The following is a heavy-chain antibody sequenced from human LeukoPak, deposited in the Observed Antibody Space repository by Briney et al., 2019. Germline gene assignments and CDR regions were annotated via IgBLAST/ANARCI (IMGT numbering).Heavy chain of an antibody. CDR1: GGSFSGYY. CDR3: ARDSIVGATGDYYYGMDV. D-gene: IGHD1-26*01. V-gene: IGHV4-34*01. CDR2: INHSGST. J-gene: IGHJ6*02. Sequence: SETLSLTCAVHGGSFSGYYWSWIRQPPGKGLEWIGEINHSGSTNYNPSLKSRVTISVDTSKNQFSLKLSSATAADTAVYYCARDSIVGATGDYYYGMDVWGQGTTVTVPS.